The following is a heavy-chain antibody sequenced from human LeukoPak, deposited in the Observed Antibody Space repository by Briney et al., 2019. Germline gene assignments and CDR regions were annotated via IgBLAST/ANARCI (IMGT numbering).Heavy chain of an antibody. CDR3: AKAPRGDSSGYQRKS. D-gene: IGHD3-22*01. CDR2: MKQDGREI. CDR1: GFTFSTSW. V-gene: IGHV3-7*03. J-gene: IGHJ3*01. Sequence: PGASLRLSCIASGFTFSTSWMAWVRQAPGKGLEWVANMKQDGREIHYVDSVKGRFTISRDNSKNTLYLQMNSLRAEDTAVYYCAKAPRGDSSGYQRKSWGQGTMVTVSS.